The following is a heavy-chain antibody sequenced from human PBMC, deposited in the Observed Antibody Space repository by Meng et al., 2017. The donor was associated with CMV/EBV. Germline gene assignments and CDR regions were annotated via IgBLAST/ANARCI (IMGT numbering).Heavy chain of an antibody. J-gene: IGHJ4*02. CDR1: GLTFSNAW. CDR3: TTVVPAAMDFDY. V-gene: IGHV3-15*01. D-gene: IGHD2-2*01. Sequence: SGLTFSNAWMSWVRQGPGKGLEWVGRIKSKTDGVTTEYAAHVKGRFTISRDDSKNTLYLQMNSLKTEDTAVYYCTTVVPAAMDFDYWGQGTLVTVSS. CDR2: IKSKTDGVTT.